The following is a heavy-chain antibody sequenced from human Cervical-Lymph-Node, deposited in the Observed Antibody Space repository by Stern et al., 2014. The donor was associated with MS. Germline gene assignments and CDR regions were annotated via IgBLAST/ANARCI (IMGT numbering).Heavy chain of an antibody. CDR1: GYTFTTPNYG. Sequence: QVRLVQSGPEVRQPGASVRVSCKASGYTFTTPNYGIAWVREAPGRGLEWMGWISSYNGKTVYAQNLQDRVTMTTDTSASTAYMELRSLRSDDTAFYYCARERLRDFNDYHFDSWGQGTLVTVSS. J-gene: IGHJ4*02. D-gene: IGHD4-11*01. CDR2: ISSYNGKT. CDR3: ARERLRDFNDYHFDS. V-gene: IGHV1-18*01.